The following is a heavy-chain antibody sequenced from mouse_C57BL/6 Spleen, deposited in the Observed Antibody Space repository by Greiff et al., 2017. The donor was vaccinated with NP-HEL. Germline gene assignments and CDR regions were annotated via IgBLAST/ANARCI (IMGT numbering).Heavy chain of an antibody. V-gene: IGHV1-22*01. Sequence: EVQLQQSGPELVKPGASVKMSCKASGYTFTDYNMHWVKQSHGKSLEWIGYITPNNGGTSYNQKFKGKATLTVNKSSSTAYMELRSLTSEDSAVYYCARFVPRSGYYFDYWGQGTTLTVSS. CDR2: ITPNNGGT. CDR3: ARFVPRSGYYFDY. J-gene: IGHJ2*01. D-gene: IGHD3-2*02. CDR1: GYTFTDYN.